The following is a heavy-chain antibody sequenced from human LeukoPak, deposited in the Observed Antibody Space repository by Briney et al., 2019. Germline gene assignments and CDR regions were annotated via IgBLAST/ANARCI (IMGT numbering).Heavy chain of an antibody. CDR1: GGSISSYY. Sequence: SETLSLTCTVSGGSISSYYWSWIRQPPGKGLEWIGYIYYSGSTNYNPSLKSRVTISVDTSKNQFSLKLSSVTAADTAVYYCARAREQWLWGWGQGTLVTVSS. CDR2: IYYSGST. V-gene: IGHV4-59*12. D-gene: IGHD6-19*01. CDR3: ARAREQWLWG. J-gene: IGHJ4*02.